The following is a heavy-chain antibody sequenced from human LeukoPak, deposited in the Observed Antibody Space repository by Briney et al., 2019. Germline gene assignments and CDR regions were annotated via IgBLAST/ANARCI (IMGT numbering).Heavy chain of an antibody. CDR2: IYYSGST. J-gene: IGHJ4*02. CDR1: GYSISSSNW. Sequence: PSDTLSLTCAVSGYSISSSNWWGWIRQPPGKGLEWIGYIYYSGSTYYNPSLKSRVTISVDTSKNQFSLKLSSVTAADTAVYYCARHGITTGTFYWGQGTLVTVSS. CDR3: ARHGITTGTFY. V-gene: IGHV4-28*01. D-gene: IGHD1-1*01.